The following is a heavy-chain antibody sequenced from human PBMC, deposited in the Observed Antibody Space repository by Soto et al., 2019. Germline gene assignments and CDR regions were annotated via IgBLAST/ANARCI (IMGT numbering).Heavy chain of an antibody. J-gene: IGHJ5*02. D-gene: IGHD2-21*02. CDR1: GFNFSNHW. V-gene: IGHV3-74*01. CDR2: ITNDGKSK. CDR3: ARESGDWPLNWFDP. Sequence: GGSLRLSCAASGFNFSNHWMHWVRQRPAEGLVWVSRITNDGKSKAYAESVKGRFAISRDNAKNTLYPQMNGLTAEDTAVYYCARESGDWPLNWFDPWGQGTLVTVSS.